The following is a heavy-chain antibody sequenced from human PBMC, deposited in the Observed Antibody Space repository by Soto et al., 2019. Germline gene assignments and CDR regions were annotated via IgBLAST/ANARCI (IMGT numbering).Heavy chain of an antibody. CDR2: ISYDGSKK. D-gene: IGHD6-19*01. V-gene: IGHV3-30-3*01. J-gene: IGHJ6*02. Sequence: GGSLRLSCAASGFTFSTYAMHWVRQAPGKGLEWVAVISYDGSKKYYADSVKDRFTISRDNSTKTLYLQMNSLRPEDTAVYYCARDRQWLEKYYYYYGMDVCGQGTTVTVSS. CDR3: ARDRQWLEKYYYYYGMDV. CDR1: GFTFSTYA.